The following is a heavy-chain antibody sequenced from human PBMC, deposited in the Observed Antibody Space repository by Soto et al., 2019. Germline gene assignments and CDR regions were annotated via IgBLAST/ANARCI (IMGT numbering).Heavy chain of an antibody. Sequence: SETLSLTCTVSGGSISSGGYYWSWIRQHPGKGLEWIGYIYYSGSTYYNPSLKSRVTISVDTSKNQFSLKLSSVTAADTAVYYCARDNEHYYDSSGYYFHGMDVWGQGTTVTVSS. CDR1: GGSISSGGYY. J-gene: IGHJ6*02. CDR2: IYYSGST. V-gene: IGHV4-31*03. D-gene: IGHD3-22*01. CDR3: ARDNEHYYDSSGYYFHGMDV.